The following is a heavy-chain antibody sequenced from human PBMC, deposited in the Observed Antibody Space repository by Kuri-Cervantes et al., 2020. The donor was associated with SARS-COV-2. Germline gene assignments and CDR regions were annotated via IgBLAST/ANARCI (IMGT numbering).Heavy chain of an antibody. CDR2: INHSGST. CDR3: AGSPGGVFDC. CDR1: GGSFSAYY. Sequence: GSLRLSCAVYGGSFSAYYWSWIRQPPGKGLEWTGEINHSGSTNYNPSLKSRVTISVDTSKHQLSLKLSSVTAADTAVYYCAGSPGGVFDCWGQGTLVTVSS. D-gene: IGHD3-16*01. V-gene: IGHV4-34*01. J-gene: IGHJ4*02.